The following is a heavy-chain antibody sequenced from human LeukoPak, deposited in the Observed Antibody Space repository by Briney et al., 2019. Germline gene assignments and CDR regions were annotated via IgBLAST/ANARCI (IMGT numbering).Heavy chain of an antibody. J-gene: IGHJ5*02. V-gene: IGHV1-69*13. Sequence: ASVTVSCKASGGTFSSYAISWVRQAPGQGLEWMGGIIPIFGTANYAQKFQGRVTITADESTSTAYMELSSLRSEDTAVYYCAREFITIFGVVIMTSWFDPWGQGTLVTVSS. D-gene: IGHD3-3*01. CDR1: GGTFSSYA. CDR2: IIPIFGTA. CDR3: AREFITIFGVVIMTSWFDP.